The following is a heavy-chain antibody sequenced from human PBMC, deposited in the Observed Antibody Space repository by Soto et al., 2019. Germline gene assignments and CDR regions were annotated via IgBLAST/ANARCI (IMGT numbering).Heavy chain of an antibody. CDR2: VYSSGST. Sequence: SETLSLTFTVSGGSISSGGYYWSWIRQHPGKGLEWIGYVYSSGSTHYNPSLQSRVTISADTSKNQVSLKVNSVTAADTAVYYCARDHPHSYGVYYFDYWGQGTLVTSPQ. CDR3: ARDHPHSYGVYYFDY. D-gene: IGHD5-18*01. J-gene: IGHJ4*02. CDR1: GGSISSGGYY. V-gene: IGHV4-61*08.